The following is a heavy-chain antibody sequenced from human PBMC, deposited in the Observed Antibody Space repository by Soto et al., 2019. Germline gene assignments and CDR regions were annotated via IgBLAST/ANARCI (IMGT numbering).Heavy chain of an antibody. D-gene: IGHD2-2*01. CDR2: ISGSGGST. CDR3: AKPQLRYCSSTRCYYFDY. CDR1: GFTFSSYA. V-gene: IGHV3-23*01. Sequence: EVQLLESGGGLVQPGGSLRLSCAASGFTFSSYAMSWVRQAPGKGLEWVSAISGSGGSTYYADSVKGRFTISRDNSKNTLYLQMNSLRAEDTAVYYCAKPQLRYCSSTRCYYFDYWGQGTLVTVSS. J-gene: IGHJ4*02.